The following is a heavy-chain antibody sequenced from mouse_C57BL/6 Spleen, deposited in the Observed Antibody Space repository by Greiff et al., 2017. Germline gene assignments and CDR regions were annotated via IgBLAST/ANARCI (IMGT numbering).Heavy chain of an antibody. CDR2: IRNKANGYTT. CDR1: GFTFTDYY. CDR3: ARYGGSAMDY. J-gene: IGHJ4*01. V-gene: IGHV7-3*01. Sequence: EVMLVESGGGLVQPGGSLSLSCAASGFTFTDYYMSWVRQPPGQALEWLGFIRNKANGYTTEYSASVKGRFTISRDNSQIILYLQMNALRSEDSATYYCARYGGSAMDYWGQGTSVTVSS.